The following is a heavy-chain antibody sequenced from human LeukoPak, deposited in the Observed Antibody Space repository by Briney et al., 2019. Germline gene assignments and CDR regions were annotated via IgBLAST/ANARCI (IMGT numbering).Heavy chain of an antibody. CDR3: AKNTSWTYLDY. V-gene: IGHV3-23*01. J-gene: IGHJ4*02. CDR1: GFTFSSYA. Sequence: GGSLRLSCAASGFTFSSYAMTWVRQAPGKGLEWVSSISTSGVSTNYAVSVKGRFTISRDNSKTMVYLQMNSLRAEDTAVYYCAKNTSWTYLDYWGQGILVTVSS. D-gene: IGHD3/OR15-3a*01. CDR2: ISTSGVST.